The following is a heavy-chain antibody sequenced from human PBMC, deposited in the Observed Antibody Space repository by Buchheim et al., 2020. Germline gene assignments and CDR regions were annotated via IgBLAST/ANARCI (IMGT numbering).Heavy chain of an antibody. V-gene: IGHV3-23*01. CDR3: GKSSEVPHGFYYYYGMDV. J-gene: IGHJ6*02. Sequence: EVQLLESGGGLVQPGGSLRLSCAASGFTFRSYAMSWVRQAPGKGLEWVSDISGRGGSKYYADSVKGRFTSSRDNSKNTLYLQMNSLRAEDTAVYYCGKSSEVPHGFYYYYGMDVWGQGTT. CDR2: ISGRGGSK. CDR1: GFTFRSYA. D-gene: IGHD2-2*01.